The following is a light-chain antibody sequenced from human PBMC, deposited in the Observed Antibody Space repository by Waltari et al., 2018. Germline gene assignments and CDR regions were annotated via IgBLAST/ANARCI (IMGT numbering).Light chain of an antibody. CDR1: SLRTYY. CDR2: GKN. CDR3: HSRDSSGDVL. J-gene: IGLJ2*01. Sequence: SSELTQDPAVSVALGQTVRITCQGDSLRTYYVSWFLQKPGQAPALVIYGKNNRPSGIPDRCSASSSGSTASLTIIGAQAEDEADYYCHSRDSSGDVLIGGGTKLTVV. V-gene: IGLV3-19*01.